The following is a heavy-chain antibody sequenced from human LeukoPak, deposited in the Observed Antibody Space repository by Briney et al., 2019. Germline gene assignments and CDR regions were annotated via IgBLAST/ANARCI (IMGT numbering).Heavy chain of an antibody. J-gene: IGHJ1*01. CDR1: GYSISSGYY. Sequence: PSETLSLTCTVSGYSISSGYYWGWIRQPPGKGLEWIGSIYHSGSTYYNPSLKSRVTISVDTSKNQFSLKLSSVTAADTAVYYCARDRGGIAVAGSPWHWGQGTLVTVSS. D-gene: IGHD6-19*01. CDR2: IYHSGST. CDR3: ARDRGGIAVAGSPWH. V-gene: IGHV4-38-2*02.